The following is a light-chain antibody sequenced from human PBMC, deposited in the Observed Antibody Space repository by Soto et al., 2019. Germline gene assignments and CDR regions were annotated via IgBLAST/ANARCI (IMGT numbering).Light chain of an antibody. CDR2: KGT. CDR1: SSDVGAYNS. V-gene: IGLV2-23*01. Sequence: QSLLSQPASVSGSPGQSITISCTGTSSDVGAYNSVSWYQQHPHRAPQVIIYKGTQRPSGVSNRFSGSTSGNAASLTISALQADEEADYFCCSYAPESTYVFGTGTKVTVL. J-gene: IGLJ1*01. CDR3: CSYAPESTYV.